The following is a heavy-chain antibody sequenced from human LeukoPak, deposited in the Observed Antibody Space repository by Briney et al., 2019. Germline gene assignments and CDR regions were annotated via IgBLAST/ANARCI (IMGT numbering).Heavy chain of an antibody. CDR3: AKDRAAPATPYNWFDP. J-gene: IGHJ5*02. CDR2: ISGSGGST. V-gene: IGHV3-23*01. D-gene: IGHD6-13*01. CDR1: GFTFSSYA. Sequence: PGGSLRLSXAASGFTFSSYAMSWVRQAPGKGLEWVSTISGSGGSTYYADSVEGRFTISRDNSRTTLYLQMNSLRAEDTAVYYCAKDRAAPATPYNWFDPWGQGTLVTVSS.